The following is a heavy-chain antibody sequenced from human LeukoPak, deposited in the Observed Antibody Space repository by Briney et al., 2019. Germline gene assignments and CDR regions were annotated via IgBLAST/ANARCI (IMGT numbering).Heavy chain of an antibody. CDR3: ARDLWNYLFDY. V-gene: IGHV4-4*07. D-gene: IGHD1-7*01. Sequence: PSETLSLTCTVSGGPISHYYWSWVRQPPGKGLEWIGYVFPGGTTNFKPSLRSRVTMSVDTSKKQFSLKLSSVTAADTAVYYCARDLWNYLFDYWGQGTLVTVSS. CDR2: VFPGGTT. CDR1: GGPISHYY. J-gene: IGHJ4*02.